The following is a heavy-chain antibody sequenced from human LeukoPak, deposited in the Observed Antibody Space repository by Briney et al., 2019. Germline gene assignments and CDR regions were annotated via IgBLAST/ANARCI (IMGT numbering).Heavy chain of an antibody. Sequence: PSETLSLTCTISGDSISSYYWSWIRQPPGKGLEWIGYSYYSGSSDYNPSLKSRVTISVDTSKNQFSLILSSVTAADTAVYYCARGGNRFDPWGQGSVVTVSS. J-gene: IGHJ5*02. D-gene: IGHD1-26*01. V-gene: IGHV4-59*01. CDR3: ARGGNRFDP. CDR2: SYYSGSS. CDR1: GDSISSYY.